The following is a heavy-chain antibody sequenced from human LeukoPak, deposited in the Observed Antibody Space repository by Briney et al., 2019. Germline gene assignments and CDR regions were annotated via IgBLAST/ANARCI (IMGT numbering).Heavy chain of an antibody. CDR1: GYTFTSYD. CDR3: AREVVAVADGHFDY. Sequence: ASVKVSCKASGYTFTSYDINWVRQATGQGLEWMGWMNPNSGNTGYAQKFQGRVTMTRDTSISTAYMELSRLRSDDTAVYYCAREVVAVADGHFDYWGQGTLVTVSS. CDR2: MNPNSGNT. V-gene: IGHV1-8*01. D-gene: IGHD6-19*01. J-gene: IGHJ4*02.